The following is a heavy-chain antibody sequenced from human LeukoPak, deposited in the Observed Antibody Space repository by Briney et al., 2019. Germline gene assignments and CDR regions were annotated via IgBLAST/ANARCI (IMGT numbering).Heavy chain of an antibody. V-gene: IGHV3-74*01. CDR3: AKGSTVFGVVIRTYLDY. Sequence: GGSLRLSCAASGFSFSSYWMHWVRQAPGKGLVWVSRISSDGSIINYADSVKGRFTISRDNSKNTLYLQMDTLRAEDTAVYYCAKGSTVFGVVIRTYLDYWGQGTLVTVSS. J-gene: IGHJ4*02. CDR2: ISSDGSII. CDR1: GFSFSSYW. D-gene: IGHD3-3*01.